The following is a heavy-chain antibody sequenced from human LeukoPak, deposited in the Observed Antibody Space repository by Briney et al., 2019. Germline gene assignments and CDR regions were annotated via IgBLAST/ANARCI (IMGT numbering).Heavy chain of an antibody. Sequence: PGGSLRLSCAASGFTFSNYAMNWVRQAPGKGLEWVSAISGSGGSTYYADSVKGRFTISRDNSKNTLYLQMNSLRAEDTAVYYCAKDPYYYDSSGLSPFDYWGQGTLVTVSS. CDR3: AKDPYYYDSSGLSPFDY. CDR2: ISGSGGST. V-gene: IGHV3-23*01. CDR1: GFTFSNYA. J-gene: IGHJ4*02. D-gene: IGHD3-22*01.